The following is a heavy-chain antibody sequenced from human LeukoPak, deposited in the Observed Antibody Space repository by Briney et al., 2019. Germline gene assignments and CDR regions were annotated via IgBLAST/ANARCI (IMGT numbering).Heavy chain of an antibody. D-gene: IGHD3-10*01. Sequence: GGSLRLSCAASGFTFDDYAMHWVRQAPGKGLEWVSGISWNSGYIGYEDSVKGRFTISRDNAENSLYLQMNSLRAEDTALYYCAKGSYGSGSYVDYWGQGTLITVSS. CDR2: ISWNSGYI. CDR1: GFTFDDYA. J-gene: IGHJ4*02. V-gene: IGHV3-9*01. CDR3: AKGSYGSGSYVDY.